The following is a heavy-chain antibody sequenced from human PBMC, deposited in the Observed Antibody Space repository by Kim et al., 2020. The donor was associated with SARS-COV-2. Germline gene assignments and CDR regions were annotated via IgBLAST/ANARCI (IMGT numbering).Heavy chain of an antibody. CDR3: AREDGGYDTGGFDY. Sequence: SETLSLTCAVSGGSISSSNWWSWVRQPPGRGLEGIGEIYHSGSTNYNPSLKSRVTISVDKSKNQFSLKLSSVTAADTAVYYCAREDGGYDTGGFDYWGQGTLVTVSS. CDR1: GGSISSSNW. V-gene: IGHV4-4*02. D-gene: IGHD5-12*01. CDR2: IYHSGST. J-gene: IGHJ4*02.